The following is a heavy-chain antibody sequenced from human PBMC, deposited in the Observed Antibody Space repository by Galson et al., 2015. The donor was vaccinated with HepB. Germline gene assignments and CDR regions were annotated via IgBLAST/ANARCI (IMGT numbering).Heavy chain of an antibody. CDR3: TRLKEMPTVENAFDI. V-gene: IGHV3-73*01. D-gene: IGHD5-24*01. CDR1: GFIFSDSG. Sequence: SLRLSCAASGFIFSDSGIHWVRQASGKGLDWVGRIRSKANIYATASAASGKGRFTISRDDSENRAYLQMNSLKTEDTAVYYCTRLKEMPTVENAFDIWGQGTMVTVSS. J-gene: IGHJ3*02. CDR2: IRSKANIYAT.